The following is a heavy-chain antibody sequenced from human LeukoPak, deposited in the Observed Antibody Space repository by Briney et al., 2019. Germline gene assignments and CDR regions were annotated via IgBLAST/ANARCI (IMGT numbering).Heavy chain of an antibody. Sequence: GRSLTLSCTASGVTLGNYAMLGVRHAPGKGLEDGSYISSSGSTIYYAACAKGRFTISRDNAKSSLYLQMNRLRDEDTALYYCARDYKGSGDYWFDPWGQGTLVTVSS. CDR3: ARDYKGSGDYWFDP. CDR1: GVTLGNYA. CDR2: ISSSGSTI. V-gene: IGHV3-48*02. J-gene: IGHJ5*02. D-gene: IGHD3-10*01.